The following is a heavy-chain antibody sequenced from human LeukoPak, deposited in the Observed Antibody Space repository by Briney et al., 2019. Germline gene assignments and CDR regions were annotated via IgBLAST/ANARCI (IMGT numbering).Heavy chain of an antibody. Sequence: SETLSLTCTVSGGSISSYCWGLIRQPPGKGLGWVVNIYYRRSSTYNPPLKSRVTISVHTSKNQFSQISLTLTSVTAADTAVYYWARIPLYNYGYRYAMDIWGQGTAVSVSS. CDR3: ARIPLYNYGYRYAMDI. CDR1: GGSISSYC. J-gene: IGHJ6*02. D-gene: IGHD5-18*01. CDR2: IYYRRSS. V-gene: IGHV4-59*01.